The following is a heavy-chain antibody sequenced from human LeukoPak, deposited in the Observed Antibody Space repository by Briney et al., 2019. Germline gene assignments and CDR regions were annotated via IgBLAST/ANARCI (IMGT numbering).Heavy chain of an antibody. D-gene: IGHD5-12*01. CDR1: GFTFSSYS. V-gene: IGHV3-48*04. J-gene: IGHJ1*01. Sequence: GGSLRLSCEVSGFTFSSYSMTWVRQVPGKGLEWIAYMTATSNTFYYADSVKGRFTISRDNARNSLFLQMNSLTVEDTAVYYCARSLSGYDPPSACWGQGTLVTVSS. CDR2: MTATSNTF. CDR3: ARSLSGYDPPSAC.